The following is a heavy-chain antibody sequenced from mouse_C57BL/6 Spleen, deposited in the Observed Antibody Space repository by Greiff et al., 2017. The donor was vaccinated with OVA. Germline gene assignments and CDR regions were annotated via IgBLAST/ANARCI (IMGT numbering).Heavy chain of an antibody. CDR1: GYTFTGYW. V-gene: IGHV1-9*01. D-gene: IGHD2-5*01. CDR2: ILPGSGST. Sequence: QVQLQQSGAELMKPGASVKLSCKATGYTFTGYWIEWVKQRPGHGLEWIGEILPGSGSTNYNEKFKGKATFTADTSSNTAYMQLSSLTTEDSAIYYCARGNLYYSNYGYWYFDVWGTGTTVTVSS. CDR3: ARGNLYYSNYGYWYFDV. J-gene: IGHJ1*03.